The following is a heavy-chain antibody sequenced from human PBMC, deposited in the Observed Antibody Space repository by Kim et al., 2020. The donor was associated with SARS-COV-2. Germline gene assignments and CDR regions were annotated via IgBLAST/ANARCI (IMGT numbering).Heavy chain of an antibody. CDR3: VRESETSGNYFDN. CDR2: INHDGIEK. CDR1: GFIFSDSV. J-gene: IGHJ5*02. V-gene: IGHV3-30*03. Sequence: GGSLRLSCVASGFIFSDSVMNWVRQAPGKGLEWVALINHDGIEKHYADSVKGRFTISRDNSKTTLYLQMNSLRSEDTAVYYCVRESETSGNYFDNWGQG. D-gene: IGHD3-10*01.